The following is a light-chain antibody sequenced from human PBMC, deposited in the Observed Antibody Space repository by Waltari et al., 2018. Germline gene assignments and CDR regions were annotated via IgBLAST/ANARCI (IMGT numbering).Light chain of an antibody. CDR2: KAS. CDR3: QQYYNYSWT. Sequence: DIQMTQPPSTLSVSVGDRVTITCRASQTVDKWVAWYQQKPGKVPKVLISKASSLESGVPSRFSGSGSGTDFTLSISSLQLDDFATYYCQQYYNYSWTFGQGTKVDIK. V-gene: IGKV1-5*03. J-gene: IGKJ1*01. CDR1: QTVDKW.